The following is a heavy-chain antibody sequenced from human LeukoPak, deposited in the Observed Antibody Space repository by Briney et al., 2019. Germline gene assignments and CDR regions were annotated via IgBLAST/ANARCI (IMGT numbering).Heavy chain of an antibody. Sequence: SETLSLTCAVYGGSFSGYYWSWIRQPPGKGLEWIGEINHSGSTNYNPSLKSRVTISVDTSKNQFSLKLSSVTAVDTAVYYCARHILGYCSSTSCYRRWFDPWGQGTLVTVSS. CDR1: GGSFSGYY. D-gene: IGHD2-2*01. J-gene: IGHJ5*02. CDR2: INHSGST. CDR3: ARHILGYCSSTSCYRRWFDP. V-gene: IGHV4-34*01.